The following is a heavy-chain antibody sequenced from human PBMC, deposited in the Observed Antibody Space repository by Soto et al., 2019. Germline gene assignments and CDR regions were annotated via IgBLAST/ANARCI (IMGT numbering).Heavy chain of an antibody. D-gene: IGHD1-1*01. Sequence: QVHLVQSGAEVKKPGASVKVSCKGSGYGFTTYGITWVRQAPGQGLEWMAWISAHNGNPNYAQKLQGRVTVTRDTSTSPGYMELSGLRSDDTGVYYRATGRYGDYWGQGALVTVSS. V-gene: IGHV1-18*01. CDR3: ATGRYGDY. CDR2: ISAHNGNP. CDR1: GYGFTTYG. J-gene: IGHJ4*02.